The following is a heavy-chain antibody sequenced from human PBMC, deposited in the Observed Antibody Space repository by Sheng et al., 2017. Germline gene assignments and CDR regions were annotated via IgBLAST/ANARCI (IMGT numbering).Heavy chain of an antibody. CDR1: GFTFSSYG. CDR2: IRYDGSNK. V-gene: IGHV3-30*02. CDR3: AKDQEYYSNYWVNYFDY. J-gene: IGHJ4*02. D-gene: IGHD4-4*01. Sequence: QVQLVESGGGVVQPGGSLRLSCAASGFTFSSYGMHWVRQAPGKGLEWVAFIRYDGSNKYYADSVKGRFTISRDNSKNTLYLQMNSLRAEDTAVYYCAKDQEYYSNYWVNYFDYWGQGTLVTVSS.